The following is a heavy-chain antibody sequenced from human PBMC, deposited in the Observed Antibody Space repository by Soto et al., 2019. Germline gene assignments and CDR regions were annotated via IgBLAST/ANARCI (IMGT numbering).Heavy chain of an antibody. Sequence: GPSVKVSCKASGGTFSSYAISWVRQAPGQGLEWMGGIIPIFGTANYAQKFQGRVTITADESTSTAYMELSSLRSEDTAVYYCARDSPDQLLYPVARYYGMDVWGQGTTVTVSS. D-gene: IGHD2-2*02. CDR1: GGTFSSYA. CDR2: IIPIFGTA. J-gene: IGHJ6*02. V-gene: IGHV1-69*13. CDR3: ARDSPDQLLYPVARYYGMDV.